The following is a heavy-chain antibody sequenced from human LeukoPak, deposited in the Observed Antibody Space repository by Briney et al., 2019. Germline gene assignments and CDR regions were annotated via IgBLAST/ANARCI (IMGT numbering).Heavy chain of an antibody. CDR1: GFTFSVYS. Sequence: GGSLRLSCAASGFTFSVYSMNWVRQAPGKGLEWVSSISSSSSYIYYADSVKGRFTISRDNAKNSLYLQMNSLRAEDTAVYYCARESGSNYGPFDYWGQGTLVTVSS. D-gene: IGHD1-26*01. J-gene: IGHJ4*02. V-gene: IGHV3-21*01. CDR3: ARESGSNYGPFDY. CDR2: ISSSSSYI.